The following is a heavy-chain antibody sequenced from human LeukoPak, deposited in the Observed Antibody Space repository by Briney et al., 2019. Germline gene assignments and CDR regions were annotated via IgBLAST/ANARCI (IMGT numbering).Heavy chain of an antibody. CDR3: ARGGVPAATGHFDY. J-gene: IGHJ4*02. D-gene: IGHD2-2*01. Sequence: PSETLSLTCTVSGGSISSHYWSWIRQPPRKGLEWIGYIYYSGSTNYNPSLKSRVTISVDTSKNQFSLKLSSVTAADTAVYYCARGGVPAATGHFDYWGQGTLVTVSS. CDR2: IYYSGST. V-gene: IGHV4-59*11. CDR1: GGSISSHY.